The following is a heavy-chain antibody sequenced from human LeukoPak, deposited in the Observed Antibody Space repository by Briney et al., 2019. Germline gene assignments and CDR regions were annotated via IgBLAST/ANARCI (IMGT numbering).Heavy chain of an antibody. CDR2: ISGSGDST. CDR3: AKSGRGTDYFDY. D-gene: IGHD3-10*01. Sequence: GGSLRLSRAASGFNFSHYGMKWVRQAPGKGLGWVSTISGSGDSTYYADSVEGRFTISRDNAKNSLYLQMNSLRAEDTALYYCAKSGRGTDYFDYWGQGTLVTVSS. V-gene: IGHV3-23*01. J-gene: IGHJ4*02. CDR1: GFNFSHYG.